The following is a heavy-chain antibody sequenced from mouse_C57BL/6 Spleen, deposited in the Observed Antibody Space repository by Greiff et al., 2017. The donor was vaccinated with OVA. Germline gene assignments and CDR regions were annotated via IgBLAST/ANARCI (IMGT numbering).Heavy chain of an antibody. CDR1: GYTFTSYW. CDR2: IDPSDSYT. V-gene: IGHV1-69*01. Sequence: QVQLQQSGAELVMPGASVKLSCKASGYTFTSYWMHWVKQRPGQGLEWIGEIDPSDSYTNYNQKFKGKSTLTVDKSSSTAYMQLSSLTSEDSAVYYCARGGYSNYWGQGTLVTVSA. D-gene: IGHD2-5*01. CDR3: ARGGYSNY. J-gene: IGHJ3*01.